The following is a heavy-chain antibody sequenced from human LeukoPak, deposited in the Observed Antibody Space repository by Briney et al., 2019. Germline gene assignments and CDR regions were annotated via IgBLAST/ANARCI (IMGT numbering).Heavy chain of an antibody. V-gene: IGHV3-11*01. D-gene: IGHD2-15*01. CDR2: ISSSGSTI. J-gene: IGHJ6*02. Sequence: PGGSLRLSCAASGFTFSDYYMSWIRQAPGKGLEWVSYISSSGSTIYYADSVKGRFTISRDNAKNSLYLQMNSLRAEDTAVYYCARAGIGYCSGGSCYYYGMDVRGQGTTVTVSS. CDR3: ARAGIGYCSGGSCYYYGMDV. CDR1: GFTFSDYY.